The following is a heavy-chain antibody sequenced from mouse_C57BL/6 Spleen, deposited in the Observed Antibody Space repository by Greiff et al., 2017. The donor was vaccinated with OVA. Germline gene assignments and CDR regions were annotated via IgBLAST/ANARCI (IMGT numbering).Heavy chain of an antibody. CDR1: GYTFTSYW. J-gene: IGHJ2*01. CDR3: ARWLPNYFDY. V-gene: IGHV1-50*01. CDR2: IDPSDSYT. D-gene: IGHD2-2*01. Sequence: QVHVKQPGAELVKPGASVKLSCKASGYTFTSYWMQWVKQRPGQGLEWIGEIDPSDSYTNYNQKFKGKATLTVDTSSSTAYMQLSSLTSEDSAVYYCARWLPNYFDYWGQGTTLTVSS.